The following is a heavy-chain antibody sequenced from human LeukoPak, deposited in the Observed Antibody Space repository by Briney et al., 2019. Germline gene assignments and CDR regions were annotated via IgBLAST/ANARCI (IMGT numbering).Heavy chain of an antibody. CDR1: GYTFTGYY. CDR2: INTNSGGT. CDR3: ARGWAEWELSIPYFDY. V-gene: IGHV1-2*02. J-gene: IGHJ4*02. Sequence: ASVKVSCKASGYTFTGYYMHWVRQAPGQGLEWMGWINTNSGGTNYAQKFQGRVTMTRDTSISTAYMELSRLRSDDTAVYYCARGWAEWELSIPYFDYWGQGTLVTVSS. D-gene: IGHD1-26*01.